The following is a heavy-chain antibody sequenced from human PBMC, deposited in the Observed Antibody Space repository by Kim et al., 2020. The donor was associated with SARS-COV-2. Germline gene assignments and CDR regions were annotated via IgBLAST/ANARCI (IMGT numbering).Heavy chain of an antibody. Sequence: GGSLRLSCAASGFTFDDYAMHWVRQAPGKGLEWVSGINWNSGSIGYVDSVKGRFTISRDNAKNSLYLQMNSLRAEDTALYYCARDRGSSRWYFDYWGQGTLVTVSS. CDR2: INWNSGSI. V-gene: IGHV3-9*01. J-gene: IGHJ4*02. D-gene: IGHD6-13*01. CDR3: ARDRGSSRWYFDY. CDR1: GFTFDDYA.